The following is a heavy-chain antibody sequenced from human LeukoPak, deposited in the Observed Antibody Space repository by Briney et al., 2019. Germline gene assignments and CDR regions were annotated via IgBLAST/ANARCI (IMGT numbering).Heavy chain of an antibody. J-gene: IGHJ4*02. CDR3: AKVDRNDY. CDR1: GFTSIAYA. Sequence: PGGSLRLSCVGSGFTSIAYALTWARQAPGKGLEWVSGISGGGVTTYYADSVKGRFTISRDNSKNTLYLQMNSLRAEDTAVYYCAKVDRNDYWGQGTLVTVSS. V-gene: IGHV3-23*01. D-gene: IGHD1-1*01. CDR2: ISGGGVTT.